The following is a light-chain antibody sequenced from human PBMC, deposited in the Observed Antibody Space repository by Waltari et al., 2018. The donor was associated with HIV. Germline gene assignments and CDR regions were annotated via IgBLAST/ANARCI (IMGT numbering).Light chain of an antibody. Sequence: QSVLTQPPSVSPAAGQQVTIPSSGTHSTIATNFVPRYQQLPETAPKLLIYDSNKRPSAIPDRFSGSKSDTSATLDITGLQTGDEADYYCGTWDSSLSAVLFGGGTKLTVL. V-gene: IGLV1-51*01. CDR2: DSN. CDR1: HSTIATNF. CDR3: GTWDSSLSAVL. J-gene: IGLJ2*01.